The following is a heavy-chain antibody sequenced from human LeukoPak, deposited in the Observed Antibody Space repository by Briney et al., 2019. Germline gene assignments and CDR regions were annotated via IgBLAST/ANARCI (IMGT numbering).Heavy chain of an antibody. CDR1: GGSISNYY. CDR3: AREHSSSWYGHYFDY. J-gene: IGHJ4*02. CDR2: IYYSGST. Sequence: SETLSLTCTVSGGSISNYYWSWIRQPPGKGLEWIGYIYYSGSTNYNPSLKSRVTISVDTSKNQFSLKLSSVTAADTAVYYCAREHSSSWYGHYFDYWGQGTLVTVSS. D-gene: IGHD6-13*01. V-gene: IGHV4-59*01.